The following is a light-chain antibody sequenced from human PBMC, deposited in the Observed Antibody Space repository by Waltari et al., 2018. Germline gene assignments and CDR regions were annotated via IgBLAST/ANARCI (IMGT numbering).Light chain of an antibody. J-gene: IGLJ2*01. CDR3: SSYAGRNNIVL. V-gene: IGLV2-8*01. CDR1: SSSVGSYNY. CDR2: EVA. Sequence: QSALTQPPPASGSPGQSVTISCTGTSSSVGSYNYFSWYQQHPGKAPKLMIYEVAKRPSGVPDRFSGSKSGNTASLTVSGLQAEDEADYYCSSYAGRNNIVLFGGGTKLTVL.